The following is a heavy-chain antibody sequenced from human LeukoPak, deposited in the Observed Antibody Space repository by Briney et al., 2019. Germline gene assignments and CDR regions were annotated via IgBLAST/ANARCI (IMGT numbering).Heavy chain of an antibody. V-gene: IGHV1-69*04. CDR1: ETFSSQA. CDR2: IIPIVDLV. J-gene: IGHJ4*02. CDR3: ARAEEDRSGSFCGGY. Sequence: ASVTVSCRASETFSSQAITWVRHAPGPGLEWMGRIIPIVDLVNSAQKFQGRVTFTADKSTTTAYIELSSLRSEDTAVYYCARAEEDRSGSFCGGYWGQGTLITASS. D-gene: IGHD3-10*01.